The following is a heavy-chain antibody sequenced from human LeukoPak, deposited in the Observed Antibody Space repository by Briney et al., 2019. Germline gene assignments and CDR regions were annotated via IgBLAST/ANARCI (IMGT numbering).Heavy chain of an antibody. CDR1: GFTFNNYA. Sequence: PGGSLRLSCAASGFTFNNYAMNWVRQAPGKGLEWVSSISGGGETTYYADSAKGRFTISRDNSPTTLYLQMNSLRAEDTAVYYCARDYADYVGYFFFDYWGQGTLVTVSS. V-gene: IGHV3-23*01. D-gene: IGHD4-17*01. CDR3: ARDYADYVGYFFFDY. CDR2: ISGGGETT. J-gene: IGHJ4*02.